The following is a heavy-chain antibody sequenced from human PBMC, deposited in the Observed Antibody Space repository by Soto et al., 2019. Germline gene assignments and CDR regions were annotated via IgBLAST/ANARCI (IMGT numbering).Heavy chain of an antibody. CDR1: GGSISSSSYY. Sequence: SETLSLTCTVSGGSISSSSYYWGWIRQPPGKGQEWIGSIYYSGSSYYNPSLKSRVTISVDTSKIQFSLKLSSVTAADTAVYYCARTLGYCSGGSCWAGMDVWGKGTTVTVS. CDR3: ARTLGYCSGGSCWAGMDV. D-gene: IGHD2-15*01. J-gene: IGHJ6*04. V-gene: IGHV4-39*01. CDR2: IYYSGSS.